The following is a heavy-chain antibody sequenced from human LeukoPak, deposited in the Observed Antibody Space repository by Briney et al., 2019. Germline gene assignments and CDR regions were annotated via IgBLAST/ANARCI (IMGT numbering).Heavy chain of an antibody. Sequence: SETLSLTCAAYGESFSGYCWTWIRQPPGKGLEWIGEIDHSGSTNYNPSLKSRVAISVDTSKNQFSLKLTSLTAADTAVYYCVFWSGSYSPGAFDIWGRGTMVTVSS. D-gene: IGHD3-3*01. CDR3: VFWSGSYSPGAFDI. CDR1: GESFSGYC. J-gene: IGHJ3*02. CDR2: IDHSGST. V-gene: IGHV4-34*01.